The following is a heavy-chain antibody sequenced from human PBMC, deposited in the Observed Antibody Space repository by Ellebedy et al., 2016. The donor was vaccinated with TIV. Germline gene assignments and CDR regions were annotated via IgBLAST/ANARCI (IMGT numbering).Heavy chain of an antibody. CDR3: AKDLLVGRDYYDSSGLSRDY. CDR1: GFTFSSYG. CDR2: ISGSGGST. J-gene: IGHJ4*02. Sequence: GESLKISCVVSGFTFSSYGMHWVRQAPGKGLEWVSAISGSGGSTYYADSVKGRFSISRDNSKNTLYLQMNSLRAEDTAVYYCAKDLLVGRDYYDSSGLSRDYWGQGTLVTVSS. D-gene: IGHD3-22*01. V-gene: IGHV3-23*01.